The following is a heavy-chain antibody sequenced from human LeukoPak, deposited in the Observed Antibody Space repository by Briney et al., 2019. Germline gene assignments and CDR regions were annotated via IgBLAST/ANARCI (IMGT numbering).Heavy chain of an antibody. D-gene: IGHD5-24*01. CDR2: IIPILGTA. CDR3: ARELATIGIRRRRAFDI. J-gene: IGHJ3*02. CDR1: GYTFTSYG. Sequence: GASVKVSCKASGYTFTSYGISWVRQAPGQGIEWMGGIIPILGTANYAQKFQGRVTITADKSTSTAYMELSSLRSEDTAVYYCARELATIGIRRRRAFDIWGQGTMVTVSS. V-gene: IGHV1-69*10.